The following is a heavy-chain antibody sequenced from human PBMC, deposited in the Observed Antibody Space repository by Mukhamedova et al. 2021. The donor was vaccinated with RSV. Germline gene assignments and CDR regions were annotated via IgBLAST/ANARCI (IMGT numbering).Heavy chain of an antibody. V-gene: IGHV3-30*01. D-gene: IGHD3-3*02. CDR3: ARDSMY. J-gene: IGHJ4*02. Sequence: YNAEYMGGRFTISRDNSKNTLYLQMNSLRAEDTAVYYCARDSMYWGQGTLVTVSS.